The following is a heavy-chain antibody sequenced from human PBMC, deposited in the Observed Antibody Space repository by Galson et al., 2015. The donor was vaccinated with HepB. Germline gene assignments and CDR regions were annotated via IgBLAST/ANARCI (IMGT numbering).Heavy chain of an antibody. J-gene: IGHJ3*02. Sequence: SLRLSCAASGFTFSSYSMNWVRQAPGKGLEWVSSISSSSSYIYYADSVKGRFTISRDNAKNSLYLQMNSLRAEDTAVYYCARDPPYYYDSSGYYPDAFDIWGQGTMVTVSS. V-gene: IGHV3-21*01. CDR3: ARDPPYYYDSSGYYPDAFDI. D-gene: IGHD3-22*01. CDR1: GFTFSSYS. CDR2: ISSSSSYI.